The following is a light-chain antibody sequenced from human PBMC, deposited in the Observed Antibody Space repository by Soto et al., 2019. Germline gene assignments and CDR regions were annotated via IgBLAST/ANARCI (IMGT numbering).Light chain of an antibody. CDR3: AVWDDSLNGVV. CDR1: SSNIGSNT. Sequence: QAVVTQPPSASGTPGQRVTISCSGSSSNIGSNTVNWYQQLPGTAPKLLIYDDNQRPSGVPDRFSGSKSGTSASLAISGLQSEDEADYYCAVWDDSLNGVVFGGGTKVTVL. J-gene: IGLJ2*01. V-gene: IGLV1-44*01. CDR2: DDN.